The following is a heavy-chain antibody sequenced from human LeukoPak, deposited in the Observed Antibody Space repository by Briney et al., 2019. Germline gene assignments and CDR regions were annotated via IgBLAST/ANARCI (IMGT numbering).Heavy chain of an antibody. Sequence: SVKVSCKASGGTFSSFAISWVRQAPGQGLEWMGGIIPIFGTANYAQKFQGRVTITADESTSTAYMELSSLRSEDTAVYYCATSPFSYCSGGSCYQRAYYFDYWGQGTLVTVSS. V-gene: IGHV1-69*13. CDR3: ATSPFSYCSGGSCYQRAYYFDY. CDR1: GGTFSSFA. J-gene: IGHJ4*02. CDR2: IIPIFGTA. D-gene: IGHD2-15*01.